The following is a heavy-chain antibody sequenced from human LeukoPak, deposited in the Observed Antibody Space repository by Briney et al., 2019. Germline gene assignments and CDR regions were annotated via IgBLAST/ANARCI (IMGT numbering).Heavy chain of an antibody. D-gene: IGHD4-17*01. CDR1: GYTFTSYG. CDR3: ARVGTYTYGDYYFDY. V-gene: IGHV1-18*01. CDR2: ISAYNGNT. J-gene: IGHJ4*01. Sequence: ASVKVSCKASGYTFTSYGISWVRQAPGQGLEWMGWISAYNGNTNYAQKLQGRVTMTTDTSTSTAYMELRSLRSDDTAVYYCARVGTYTYGDYYFDYWGHGTLVTVSS.